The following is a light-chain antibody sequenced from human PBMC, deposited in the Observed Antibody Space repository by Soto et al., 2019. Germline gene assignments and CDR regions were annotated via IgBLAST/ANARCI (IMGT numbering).Light chain of an antibody. CDR2: VAS. CDR1: QSVSPY. J-gene: IGKJ3*01. CDR3: QQYVSSPFT. V-gene: IGKV3-20*01. Sequence: EIVLTQSPGTLSLSPGGRASLSCRASQSVSPYLAWYQQKPGQAPRLLIYVASTRAIGIPDRFSGSGSGTDLTLTISRLEPADSAVYYCQQYVSSPFTFGPGTKVDIK.